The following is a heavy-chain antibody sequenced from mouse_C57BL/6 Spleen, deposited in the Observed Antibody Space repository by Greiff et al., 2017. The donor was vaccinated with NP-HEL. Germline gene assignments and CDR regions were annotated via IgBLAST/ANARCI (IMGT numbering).Heavy chain of an antibody. CDR1: GFTFSSYA. D-gene: IGHD1-1*01. V-gene: IGHV5-9-1*02. J-gene: IGHJ1*03. CDR2: ISSGGDYI. CDR3: TRESGSSYGWYFDV. Sequence: EVKLMESGEGLVKPGGSLKLSCAASGFTFSSYAMSWVRQTPEKRLEWVAYISSGGDYIYYADTVKGRFTISRDNARNTLYLQMSSLKSEDTAMYYCTRESGSSYGWYFDVWGTGTTVTVSS.